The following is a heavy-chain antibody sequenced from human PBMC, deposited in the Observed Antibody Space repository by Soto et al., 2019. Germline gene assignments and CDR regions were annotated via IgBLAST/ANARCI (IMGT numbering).Heavy chain of an antibody. CDR2: IDFSGGAT. CDR3: AKHSSSFYYDY. J-gene: IGHJ4*02. CDR1: GFTFSTFG. V-gene: IGHV3-23*01. D-gene: IGHD3-22*01. Sequence: GGSQRLSCVASGFTFSTFGMSWVRQAPGRGLEWVSSIDFSGGATYYADSVKGRFTISRDNSMNTLYLQMNSLRAEDTAVYYCAKHSSSFYYDYWVQGTLVTVSS.